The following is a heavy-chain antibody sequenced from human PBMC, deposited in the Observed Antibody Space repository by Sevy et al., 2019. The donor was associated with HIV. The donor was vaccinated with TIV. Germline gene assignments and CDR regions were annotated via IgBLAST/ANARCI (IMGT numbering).Heavy chain of an antibody. Sequence: GGSLRLSCTGSGFMYGDYAINWVRQAPGKGLEWLGFIRRKAYGGTTQYAGSVKGRFTISRDDSKGIAYLKMNSLKTEDTAVYYCTRGASVNILSPWDYWGQGTLVTVSS. D-gene: IGHD3-3*02. V-gene: IGHV3-49*04. J-gene: IGHJ4*02. CDR1: GFMYGDYA. CDR2: IRRKAYGGTT. CDR3: TRGASVNILSPWDY.